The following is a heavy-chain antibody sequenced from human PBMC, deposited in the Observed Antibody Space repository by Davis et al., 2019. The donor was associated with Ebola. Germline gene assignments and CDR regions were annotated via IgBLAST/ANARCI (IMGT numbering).Heavy chain of an antibody. D-gene: IGHD3-22*01. J-gene: IGHJ4*02. CDR3: ARQVVVISADYFDY. CDR2: ISSSGSTI. CDR1: GFTFSDYY. V-gene: IGHV3-11*01. Sequence: PGGSLRLSCAASGFTFSDYYMSWIRQAPGKGLEWVSYISSSGSTIYYADSVKGRFTISRDNAKNSLYLQMNSLRAEDTAVYYCARQVVVISADYFDYWGQGTLVTVSS.